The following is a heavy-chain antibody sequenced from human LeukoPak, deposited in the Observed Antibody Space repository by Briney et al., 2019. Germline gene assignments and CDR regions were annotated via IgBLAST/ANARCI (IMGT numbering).Heavy chain of an antibody. J-gene: IGHJ4*02. D-gene: IGHD6-19*01. V-gene: IGHV3-9*01. CDR1: GFTFDDYA. CDR3: AKDMHSSGWANPDY. Sequence: GGSLRLSCAASGFTFDDYAMHWVRQAPGKGLEWVSGISWNSGSIGYADSVKGRFTISRDNAKNSLYLQMNSLRAEDTALYYCAKDMHSSGWANPDYWGQGTLVTVSS. CDR2: ISWNSGSI.